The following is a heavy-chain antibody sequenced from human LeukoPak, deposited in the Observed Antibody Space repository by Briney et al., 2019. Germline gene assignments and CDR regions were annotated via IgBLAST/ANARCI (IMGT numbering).Heavy chain of an antibody. CDR2: INPNSGGT. D-gene: IGHD6-13*01. J-gene: IGHJ4*02. V-gene: IGHV1-2*02. Sequence: ASVKVSCKASGYSFTSHYMHWVRQAPGQGLEWMGWINPNSGGTNYAQKFQGRVTMTRDTSISTAYMELSRLRSDDTAVYYCARVSSSWFSSFDYWGQGTLVTVSS. CDR3: ARVSSSWFSSFDY. CDR1: GYSFTSHY.